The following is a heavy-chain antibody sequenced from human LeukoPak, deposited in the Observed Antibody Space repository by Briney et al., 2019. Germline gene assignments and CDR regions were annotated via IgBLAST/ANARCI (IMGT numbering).Heavy chain of an antibody. CDR3: ARDSDIGIASADMWYDGYDM. V-gene: IGHV3-7*01. CDR1: GFTFSKYW. CDR2: IKQDGSQR. Sequence: GGSLRLSCAASGFTFSKYWMTWVRQAPGKGLEWVANIKQDGSQRSYADSVRGRFTISRDNTKNSGYLQMSSLRAEDTAVYYCARDSDIGIASADMWYDGYDMWGQGTMVTVSS. J-gene: IGHJ3*02. D-gene: IGHD2-2*01.